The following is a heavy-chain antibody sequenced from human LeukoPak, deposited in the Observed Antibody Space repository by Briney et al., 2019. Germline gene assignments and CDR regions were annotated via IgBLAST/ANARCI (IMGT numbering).Heavy chain of an antibody. V-gene: IGHV4-39*01. Sequence: SETLSLTCTVSGGSISSSSYYWGWIRQPPGKGLEWIGSIYYSGSTYYNPSLKSRVTISVDTSKNQFSLKLSSVTAADTAVYYCARLLPLVGATQDYWGQGTLVTVSS. D-gene: IGHD1-26*01. J-gene: IGHJ4*02. CDR1: GGSISSSSYY. CDR2: IYYSGST. CDR3: ARLLPLVGATQDY.